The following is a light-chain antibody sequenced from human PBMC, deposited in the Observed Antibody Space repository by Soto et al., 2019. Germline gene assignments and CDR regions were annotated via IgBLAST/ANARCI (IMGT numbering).Light chain of an antibody. J-gene: IGKJ1*01. CDR2: GAS. CDR1: ETVNSNY. V-gene: IGKV3-20*01. CDR3: QQYGSSRT. Sequence: VFTPSPGPLSLSPGERATLSCRASETVNSNYLAWYQQKRGQAPRLLIYGASRRATGIPDRFSGSGSGTDFTLTITRLEPEDFAVYYCQQYGSSRTVGQGTKVDI.